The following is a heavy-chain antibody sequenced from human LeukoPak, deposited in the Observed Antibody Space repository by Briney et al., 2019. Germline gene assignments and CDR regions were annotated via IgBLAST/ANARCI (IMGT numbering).Heavy chain of an antibody. CDR2: IYYSGST. Sequence: SETLSLTCTVSGGSISSGDYYWSWIRHPPGKGLEWIGYIYYSGSTYYNPSLKSRVTISVDTSKNQFSLKLSSVTAADTAVYYCARENIQLWSNFDYWGQGTLVTVSS. D-gene: IGHD5-18*01. V-gene: IGHV4-30-4*01. CDR1: GGSISSGDYY. J-gene: IGHJ4*02. CDR3: ARENIQLWSNFDY.